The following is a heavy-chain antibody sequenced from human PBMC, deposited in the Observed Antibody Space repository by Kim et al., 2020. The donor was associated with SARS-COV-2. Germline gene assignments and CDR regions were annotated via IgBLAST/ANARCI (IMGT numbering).Heavy chain of an antibody. CDR2: MSGSDGST. CDR1: GFTFNNYA. J-gene: IGHJ4*02. V-gene: IGHV3-23*01. D-gene: IGHD2-15*01. Sequence: GGSLRLSCAASGFTFNNYAMTWVRQAPGKGLEWVSAMSGSDGSTYYADSVKGRFTISRDNSKNTLYLQMNSLRAEDTAVYYCARGGGYIDYWGQGTLVTV. CDR3: ARGGGYIDY.